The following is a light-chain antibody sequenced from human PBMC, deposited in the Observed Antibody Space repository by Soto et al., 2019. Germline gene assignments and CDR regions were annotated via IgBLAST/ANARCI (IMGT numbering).Light chain of an antibody. Sequence: QSALTQPASVSGSTGQSITISCPGTSSDVGSYNLVSWYQQHPGKAPKLMIYEGSKRHSGVSNRFSGSKSGNTASLAISGIQAEDEADYYCCSYAGSSTYVFGTGTKVNVL. CDR3: CSYAGSSTYV. CDR2: EGS. CDR1: SSDVGSYNL. J-gene: IGLJ1*01. V-gene: IGLV2-23*01.